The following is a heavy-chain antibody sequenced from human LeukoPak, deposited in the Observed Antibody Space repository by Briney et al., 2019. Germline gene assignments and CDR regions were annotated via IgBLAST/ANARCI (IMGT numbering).Heavy chain of an antibody. CDR2: VSPPGGGT. J-gene: IGHJ5*02. CDR3: GRDGRLIQLWFDP. CDR1: GFTFSNHG. D-gene: IGHD5-18*01. Sequence: AGGSLRLSCAASGFTFSNHGMNWVRQAPGKGLEWLSGVSPPGGGTYYADSVKGRFTITRDNSKNTLYLQMNSLRADDTAVYYCGRDGRLIQLWFDPWGQGTLVTVSS. V-gene: IGHV3-23*01.